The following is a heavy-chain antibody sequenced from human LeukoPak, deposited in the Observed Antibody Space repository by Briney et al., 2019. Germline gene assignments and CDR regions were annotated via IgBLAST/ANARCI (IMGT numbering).Heavy chain of an antibody. CDR1: GGSISSYY. Sequence: TSETLSLTCTVSGGSISSYYWSWIRQPPGKGLEWIGYIYYSGSTNYNPSLKSRVTISVDTSKNQFSLKLSSVTAADTAVYYCARQDIAAPYYFDYWGQGTLVTVSS. J-gene: IGHJ4*02. V-gene: IGHV4-59*01. D-gene: IGHD6-13*01. CDR3: ARQDIAAPYYFDY. CDR2: IYYSGST.